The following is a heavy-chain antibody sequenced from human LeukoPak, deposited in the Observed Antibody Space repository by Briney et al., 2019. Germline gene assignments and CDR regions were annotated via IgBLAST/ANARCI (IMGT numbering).Heavy chain of an antibody. D-gene: IGHD3-10*01. J-gene: IGHJ6*02. CDR1: GYTFTSYW. CDR2: IFPRDSDV. V-gene: IGHV5-51*01. CDR3: VRSLPGTLLRGYGMDV. Sequence: PGESLTISCKTSGYTFTSYWISWVRQTPGKGLECMEVIFPRDSDVRYSPSFQGQVTISVDKSTTTAYLHWGSLKASDSAMYYCVRSLPGTLLRGYGMDVWGPGTTVTVS.